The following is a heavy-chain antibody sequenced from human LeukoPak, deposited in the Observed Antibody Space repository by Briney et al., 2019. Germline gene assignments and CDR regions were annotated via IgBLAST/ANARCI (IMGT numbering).Heavy chain of an antibody. CDR3: ARDGTVATNWFDP. CDR1: GASVSTYF. D-gene: IGHD5-12*01. V-gene: IGHV4-59*02. Sequence: SETLSLTCTVSGASVSTYFWSWIRQPPGKGLENIGYIYNSGSTNYDPSLKSRVTISMDTSKNQFSLRLNSVTAADTAVYYCARDGTVATNWFDPWGQGTLVTVSS. CDR2: IYNSGST. J-gene: IGHJ5*02.